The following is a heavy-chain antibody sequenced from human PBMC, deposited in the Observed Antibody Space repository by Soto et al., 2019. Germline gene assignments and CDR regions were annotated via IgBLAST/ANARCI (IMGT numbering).Heavy chain of an antibody. CDR1: GGTFSSYT. V-gene: IGHV1-69*08. J-gene: IGHJ4*02. Sequence: QVQLVQSGAEVKKPGSSVKVSCKASGGTFSSYTISWVRQAPGQGLEWMGRIIPILGIANYAQKFQGRVTITADKSTSTAYMELSSLRSEYTAVYYCARDQVAVAGTGDYWGQGTLVTVSS. D-gene: IGHD6-19*01. CDR2: IIPILGIA. CDR3: ARDQVAVAGTGDY.